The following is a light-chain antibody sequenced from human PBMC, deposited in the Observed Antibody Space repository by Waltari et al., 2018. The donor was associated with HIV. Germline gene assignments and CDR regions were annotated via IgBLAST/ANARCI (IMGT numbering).Light chain of an antibody. V-gene: IGLV1-44*01. CDR2: NKN. CDR3: AAWDDSLSGRV. CDR1: SSHIGSNS. J-gene: IGLJ2*01. Sequence: SVLTQPPSASGTPGQRVTISCSGSSSHIGSNSVNWYQQLPGTAPKLLIYNKNERPSGVPDRFSGSRSGTSASLAISGLQSEDEADYYCAAWDDSLSGRVFGGGTKLTVL.